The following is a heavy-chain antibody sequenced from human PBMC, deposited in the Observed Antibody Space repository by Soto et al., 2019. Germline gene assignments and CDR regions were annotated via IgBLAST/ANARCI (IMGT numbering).Heavy chain of an antibody. CDR3: ARDYSDRLVLRYFDWSPPSY. D-gene: IGHD3-9*01. CDR2: IWYDGSNK. J-gene: IGHJ4*02. Sequence: GGSLRLSCAASGFTFSSYGMHWVRQAPGKGLEWVAVIWYDGSNKYYADSVKGRFTISRDNSKNTLYLQMNSLRAEDTAVYYCARDYSDRLVLRYFDWSPPSYWGQGTLVTVSS. V-gene: IGHV3-33*01. CDR1: GFTFSSYG.